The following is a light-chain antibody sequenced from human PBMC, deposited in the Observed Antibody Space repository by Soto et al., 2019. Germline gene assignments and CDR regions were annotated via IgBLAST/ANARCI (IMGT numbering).Light chain of an antibody. CDR3: QESYSTPYT. CDR1: QSISTY. CDR2: AAS. J-gene: IGKJ2*01. Sequence: DIQMTQPPSSLSASLGDRVTITCRASQSISTYLNWYQQKPGKAPKLLIYAASSLQSGVPSRFSGSGSGTDFTLTISSLQPEDFATYFCQESYSTPYTFGLGTKVDIK. V-gene: IGKV1-39*01.